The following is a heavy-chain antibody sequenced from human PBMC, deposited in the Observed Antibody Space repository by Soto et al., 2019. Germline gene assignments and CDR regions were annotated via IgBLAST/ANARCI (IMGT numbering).Heavy chain of an antibody. Sequence: SETLYLTCTFSGDSIYSADYYWCWIRQPPGNGLEWIGYIYYSGSTYYNPSLKSRVTISVDTSKNQFSLKLSSVTAADTAVYYCARSRKYYYDSSGLYFDFWGQGTLVTVSS. D-gene: IGHD3-22*01. CDR2: IYYSGST. J-gene: IGHJ4*02. CDR3: ARSRKYYYDSSGLYFDF. V-gene: IGHV4-30-4*01. CDR1: GDSIYSADYY.